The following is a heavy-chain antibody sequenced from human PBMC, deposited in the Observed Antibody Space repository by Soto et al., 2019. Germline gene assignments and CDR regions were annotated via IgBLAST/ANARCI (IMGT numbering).Heavy chain of an antibody. Sequence: GGSLRLSCAASGFTFSSYGMHWVRQAPGKGLEWVAVIWYDGSNKYYADSVKGRFTISRDNSKNTLYLQMNSLRAEDTAVYYCAREMPHRNYYYYGMDAWGQGTTVTVSS. J-gene: IGHJ6*02. CDR1: GFTFSSYG. D-gene: IGHD2-2*01. CDR2: IWYDGSNK. CDR3: AREMPHRNYYYYGMDA. V-gene: IGHV3-33*01.